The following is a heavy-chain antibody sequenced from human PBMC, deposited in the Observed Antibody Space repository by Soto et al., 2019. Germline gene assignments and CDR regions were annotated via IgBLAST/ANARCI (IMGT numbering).Heavy chain of an antibody. CDR2: INHSGST. V-gene: IGHV4-34*01. J-gene: IGHJ4*02. CDR1: GGSFSGYY. CDR3: AGYVDIVATTVGGFGY. Sequence: PSETLSLTCAVYGGSFSGYYWSWIRQPPGKGLEWIGEINHSGSTNYNPSLKSRVTISVDTSKNQFSLKLSSVTAADTAVYYCAGYVDIVATTVGGFGYWGQGTLVTVSS. D-gene: IGHD5-12*01.